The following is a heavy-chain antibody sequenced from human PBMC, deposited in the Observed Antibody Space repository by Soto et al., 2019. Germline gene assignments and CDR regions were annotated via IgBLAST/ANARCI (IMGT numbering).Heavy chain of an antibody. Sequence: QVHLVQSGGEMKKLGASVKVSCKASGYTFTDFGISWVRRAPGQGLEWMGWISGFDGDRNYALKFQGRVTLTTDTSATTAYMALRSLTSDAVSFYYCALVYDRWGEDWFDPWGQGTLVTVSS. CDR1: GYTFTDFG. V-gene: IGHV1-18*03. D-gene: IGHD3-16*01. CDR2: ISGFDGDR. J-gene: IGHJ5*02. CDR3: ALVYDRWGEDWFDP.